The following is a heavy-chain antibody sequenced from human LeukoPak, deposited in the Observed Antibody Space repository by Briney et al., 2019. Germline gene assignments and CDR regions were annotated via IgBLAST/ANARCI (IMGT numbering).Heavy chain of an antibody. CDR3: ARLPAYCSSTSCYYDY. CDR1: GFTFSSYS. Sequence: GGSLRLSCAASGFTFSSYSMNWVRQAPGKGLEWVAVISNDGGNKYYADSVKGRFTISRDNSKNTLYLQMNSLRAEDTAVYYCARLPAYCSSTSCYYDYWGQGTLVTVSS. CDR2: ISNDGGNK. V-gene: IGHV3-30*03. J-gene: IGHJ4*02. D-gene: IGHD2-2*01.